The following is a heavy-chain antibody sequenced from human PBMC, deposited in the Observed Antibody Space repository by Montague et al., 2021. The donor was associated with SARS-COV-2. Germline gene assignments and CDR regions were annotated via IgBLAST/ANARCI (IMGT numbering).Heavy chain of an antibody. CDR1: GFTFGDYA. D-gene: IGHD3-16*02. Sequence: SRRLSFSASGFTFGDYAMSWVRQAPGKGLEWVGFIRSKAYGGTTEYAASVKGRFTISRDDSKSIAYLQMNSLKTEDTAVYYCTRYTPTFNDYVWGSYRYTSPGAFDIWGQGTMVTVSS. CDR2: IRSKAYGGTT. V-gene: IGHV3-49*04. CDR3: TRYTPTFNDYVWGSYRYTSPGAFDI. J-gene: IGHJ3*02.